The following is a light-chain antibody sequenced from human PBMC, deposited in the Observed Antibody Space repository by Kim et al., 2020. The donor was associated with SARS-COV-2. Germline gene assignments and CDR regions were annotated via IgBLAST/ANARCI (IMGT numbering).Light chain of an antibody. V-gene: IGLV3-21*04. J-gene: IGLJ3*02. CDR1: NIGSKS. Sequence: SSVLTQPPSVSVAPGKTARITCGGNNIGSKSVHWYQQKPGQAPVLVIYYDSDRPSGIPERFSGSNSGNTATLTISRVEAGDEADYYCQVWDSSSDHWVFGGGTQLTVL. CDR3: QVWDSSSDHWV. CDR2: YDS.